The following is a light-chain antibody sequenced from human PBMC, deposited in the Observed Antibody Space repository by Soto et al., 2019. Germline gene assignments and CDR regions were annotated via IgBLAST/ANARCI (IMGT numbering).Light chain of an antibody. CDR3: QSYDSSLSVVV. CDR2: GNS. Sequence: QPVLTQPPSVSGAPGQRVTISCTGSSSNIGAGYDVHWYQQLPGTAPKLLIYGNSNRPSGVPDRFSGSKSGTSASLAITGLQAEHEADYYCQSYDSSLSVVVFGGGTKLTVL. CDR1: SSNIGAGYD. V-gene: IGLV1-40*01. J-gene: IGLJ2*01.